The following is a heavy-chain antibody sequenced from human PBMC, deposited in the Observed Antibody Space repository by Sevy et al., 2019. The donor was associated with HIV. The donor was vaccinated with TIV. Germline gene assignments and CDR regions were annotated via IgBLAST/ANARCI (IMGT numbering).Heavy chain of an antibody. J-gene: IGHJ4*02. Sequence: GGSLRLSCAASGFTFNVYGMHWVRQAPGKGLEWVAYLRYDGSTTYYADSVKGRFTISRDNSKNTLYLQMNSLRVEDTAMYYCAKDLTERYSTSSGDFDYWGQGSLVTVSS. CDR3: AKDLTERYSTSSGDFDY. V-gene: IGHV3-30*02. CDR1: GFTFNVYG. D-gene: IGHD6-6*01. CDR2: LRYDGSTT.